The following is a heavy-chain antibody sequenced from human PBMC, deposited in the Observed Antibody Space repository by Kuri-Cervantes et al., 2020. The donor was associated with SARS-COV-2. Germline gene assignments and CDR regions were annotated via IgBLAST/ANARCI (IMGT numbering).Heavy chain of an antibody. Sequence: GSLRLSCTVSGYSISSGYYWGWIRQPPGKGLECIGSIYHSGSTYYNPSLKSRDTISVDTPKNQFSLKLSSVTAADTAVYYCARQSEGSGSYYWGQGTLVTVSS. D-gene: IGHD1-26*01. CDR1: GYSISSGYY. V-gene: IGHV4-38-2*02. CDR2: IYHSGST. CDR3: ARQSEGSGSYY. J-gene: IGHJ4*02.